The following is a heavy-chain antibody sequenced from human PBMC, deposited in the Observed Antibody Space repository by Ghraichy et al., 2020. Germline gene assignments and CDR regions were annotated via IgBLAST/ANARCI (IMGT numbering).Heavy chain of an antibody. J-gene: IGHJ3*02. CDR1: GGSISSYY. CDR3: AREGGCSGGSCYLEAFDI. D-gene: IGHD2-15*01. CDR2: IYYSGST. Sequence: ESLNISCTVSGGSISSYYWSWIRQPPGKGLEWIGYIYYSGSTNYNPSLKSRVTISVDTSKNQFSLKLSSVTAADTAVYYCAREGGCSGGSCYLEAFDIWGQGTMVTVSS. V-gene: IGHV4-59*01.